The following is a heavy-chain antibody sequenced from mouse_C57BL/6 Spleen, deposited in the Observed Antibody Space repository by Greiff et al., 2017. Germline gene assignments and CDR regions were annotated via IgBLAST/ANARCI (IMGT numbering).Heavy chain of an antibody. CDR3: ASYYGHY. Sequence: EVQLQQSGPELVKPGASVKISCKASGYTFTDYYMNWVKQSHGKSLEWIGDINPNNGGTSYNQKFKGKATLTVDKSSSTAYMELRSLTSEDSAVYYCASYYGHYWGQGTTLTVSS. CDR1: GYTFTDYY. D-gene: IGHD1-1*01. V-gene: IGHV1-26*01. J-gene: IGHJ2*01. CDR2: INPNNGGT.